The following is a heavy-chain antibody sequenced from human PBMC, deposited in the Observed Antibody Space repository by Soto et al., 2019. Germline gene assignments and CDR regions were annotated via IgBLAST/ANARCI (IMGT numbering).Heavy chain of an antibody. CDR3: ARDRSYSLDV. V-gene: IGHV3-74*01. Sequence: EVQLVESGGGLLQPGGSLRLSCAVSGSTFSNDWMHWVRQAPGKGLVWVSHINSDGSSTNYADFVKGRFTIARDNAKNTVYLPMNSLRAEDTAVYYCARDRSYSLDVWGQGTTVTGSS. J-gene: IGHJ6*02. CDR1: GSTFSNDW. CDR2: INSDGSST.